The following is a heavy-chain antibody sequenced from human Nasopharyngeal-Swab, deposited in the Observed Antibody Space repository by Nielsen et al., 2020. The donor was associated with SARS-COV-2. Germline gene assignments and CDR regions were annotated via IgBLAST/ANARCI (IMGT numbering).Heavy chain of an antibody. Sequence: SETLSLTCTVSGGSISSGSYYWSWIRQHPGKGLEWIGYIYYSGSTYYNPSLKSRVTISVDTSKNQFSLKLSSVTAADTAVYYCARDVSGSSYGMDVWGQGTTVTVSS. CDR2: IYYSGST. CDR3: ARDVSGSSYGMDV. V-gene: IGHV4-31*03. D-gene: IGHD3-10*01. J-gene: IGHJ6*02. CDR1: GGSISSGSYY.